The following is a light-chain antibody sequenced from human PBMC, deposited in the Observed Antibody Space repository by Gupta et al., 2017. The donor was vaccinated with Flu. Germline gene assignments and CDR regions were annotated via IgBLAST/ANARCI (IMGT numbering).Light chain of an antibody. J-gene: IGKJ2*01. V-gene: IGKV1-39*01. CDR3: QQSYSTPYT. CDR2: ATS. CDR1: QTISRN. Sequence: DIQMTQSPSSLSASVGDRVTITCRASQTISRNLNWYQQKPGKAPNLLIYATSTLQSGVPSRFSGSGSGTDFALTITTLQPEDIATYCCQQSYSTPYTFGPGTKLEI.